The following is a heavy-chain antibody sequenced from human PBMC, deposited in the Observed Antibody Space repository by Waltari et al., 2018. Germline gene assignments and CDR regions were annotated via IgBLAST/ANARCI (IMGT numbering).Heavy chain of an antibody. V-gene: IGHV4-39*01. CDR2: IYFSGSI. D-gene: IGHD5-12*01. J-gene: IGHJ5*02. Sequence: QLQLQESGPGLVKPSGTLSLTCSVSCGSISSSSYYWGWIRQSPGKGLEWIGGIYFSGSIYSNPTLQSRVTISGDTSKNQFSLNLSSGTAADTAVYECARHWKRNGYRFDPWGQGTRVTVSS. CDR3: ARHWKRNGYRFDP. CDR1: CGSISSSSYY.